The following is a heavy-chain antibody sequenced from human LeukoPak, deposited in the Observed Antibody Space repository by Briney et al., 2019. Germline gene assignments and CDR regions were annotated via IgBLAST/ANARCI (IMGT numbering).Heavy chain of an antibody. CDR1: GYTFTGYY. Sequence: GASVKVSCKASGYTFTGYYMHWVRQAPGQGLEWMGWINPNSGGTNYAQKFQGRVTMTRDTSISTAYMELSRLRSDDTAVYYCGRDLIRNSGRSAGYWGQGTLVTVSS. J-gene: IGHJ4*02. CDR3: GRDLIRNSGRSAGY. D-gene: IGHD4-23*01. CDR2: INPNSGGT. V-gene: IGHV1-2*02.